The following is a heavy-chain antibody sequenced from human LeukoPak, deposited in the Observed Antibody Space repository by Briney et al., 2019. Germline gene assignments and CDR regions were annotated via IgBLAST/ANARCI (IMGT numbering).Heavy chain of an antibody. CDR1: GYTFTGYY. V-gene: IGHV1-69*05. J-gene: IGHJ6*03. CDR2: IIPIFGTA. D-gene: IGHD3-9*01. Sequence: SVKVSCKASGYTFTGYYMHWVRQAPGQGLEWMGGIIPIFGTANYAQKFQGRVTITTDESTSTAYMELSSLRSEDTAVYYCARTHYDILTGYYVHYYYYYMDVWGKGTTVTVSS. CDR3: ARTHYDILTGYYVHYYYYYMDV.